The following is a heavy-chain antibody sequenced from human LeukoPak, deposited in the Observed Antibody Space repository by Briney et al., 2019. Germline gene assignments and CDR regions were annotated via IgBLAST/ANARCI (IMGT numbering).Heavy chain of an antibody. Sequence: GASVKVSCKASGYTCTSYGISWVRQAPGQGLEWMGWISAYNGNTNYAQKLQGRVTMTTDTSTSTAYMELRSLRSDDTAVYYCARDRERVVATMGYYWGQGTLVTVSS. J-gene: IGHJ4*02. D-gene: IGHD5-12*01. V-gene: IGHV1-18*01. CDR2: ISAYNGNT. CDR1: GYTCTSYG. CDR3: ARDRERVVATMGYY.